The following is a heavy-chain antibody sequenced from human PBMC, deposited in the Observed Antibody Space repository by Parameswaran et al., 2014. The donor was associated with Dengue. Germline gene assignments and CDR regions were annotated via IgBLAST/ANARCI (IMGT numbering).Heavy chain of an antibody. CDR3: ARNRVVESFYYYYMDV. CDR2: STPVGAP. Sequence: RWIRQPQGRDWSGLGVSTPVGAPTTTLLKSRLTISVDTSKNQFSLKLSSVTAADTAVYYCARNRVVESFYYYYMDVWGNGTTVTVSS. D-gene: IGHD3-10*01. V-gene: IGHV4-61*02. J-gene: IGHJ6*03.